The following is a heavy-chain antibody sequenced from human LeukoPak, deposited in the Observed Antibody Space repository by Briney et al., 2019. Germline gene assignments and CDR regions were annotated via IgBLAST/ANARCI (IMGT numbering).Heavy chain of an antibody. D-gene: IGHD3-10*01. V-gene: IGHV3-23*01. CDR1: GFTFSTYA. CDR3: AKSGGLSGSGRLAMDV. J-gene: IGHJ6*02. Sequence: GGSLRLSCAASGFTFSTYAMSWVRLAPGRGLEWVSGISGSGGSTYYADSVKGRFTSSRDNSNNTLYVQMNSLRVEDTAVYYCAKSGGLSGSGRLAMDVWGQGTTVTVSS. CDR2: ISGSGGST.